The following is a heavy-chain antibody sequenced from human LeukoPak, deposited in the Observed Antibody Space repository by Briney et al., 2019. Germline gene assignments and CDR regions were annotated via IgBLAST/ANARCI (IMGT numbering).Heavy chain of an antibody. V-gene: IGHV1-2*02. D-gene: IGHD1-26*01. CDR1: GYTFTGYY. CDR3: ARSFRYSGSYFDY. CDR2: INPNSGGT. J-gene: IGHJ4*02. Sequence: ASVKVSCTASGYTFTGYYMHWVRQAPGQGLEWMGWINPNSGGTNYAQKFQGRVTMIRDTSISTAYMELSRLRSDDTAVYYCARSFRYSGSYFDYWGQGTLVTVSS.